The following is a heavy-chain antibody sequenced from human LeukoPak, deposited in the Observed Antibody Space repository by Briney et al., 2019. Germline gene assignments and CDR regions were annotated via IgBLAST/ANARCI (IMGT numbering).Heavy chain of an antibody. CDR2: IKQDGSEK. V-gene: IGHV3-7*03. CDR3: AKGFHFCEVVAAFDCFDY. D-gene: IGHD2-15*01. CDR1: GFTVSRYW. Sequence: PGGSLRLSCAASGFTVSRYWMSWVRQAPGKGLEWVANIKQDGSEKYYVDSVKGRFTISRDNAKNSLYLQMNSLRAEDTAVYYCAKGFHFCEVVAAFDCFDYWGQGTLVTVSS. J-gene: IGHJ4*02.